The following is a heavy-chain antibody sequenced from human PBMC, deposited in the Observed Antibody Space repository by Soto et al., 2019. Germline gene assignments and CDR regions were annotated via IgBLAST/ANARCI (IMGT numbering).Heavy chain of an antibody. D-gene: IGHD6-6*01. V-gene: IGHV3-21*01. J-gene: IGHJ5*02. CDR3: TTEYNGRQDLNH. Sequence: EVQLVESGGGLVEPGGSLRLSCATSGFTFSTCSMNWVRQAPGKGLEWVSSISATGTYTFYADSLKGRFTISRDNARNSLFLQMNSLRVEDTALYYCTTEYNGRQDLNHWGQGALVTVSS. CDR2: ISATGTYT. CDR1: GFTFSTCS.